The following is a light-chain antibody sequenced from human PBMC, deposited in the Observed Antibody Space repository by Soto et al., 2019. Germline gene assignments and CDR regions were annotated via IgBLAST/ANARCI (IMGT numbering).Light chain of an antibody. V-gene: IGLV2-14*01. CDR1: SSDVGGYTY. CDR2: QVS. J-gene: IGLJ3*02. CDR3: SSYTNSNTRV. Sequence: QSALTKPASVSGSPGQSITISCTGTSSDVGGYTYVSWYQQHPGKAPKLMIYQVSNRPSGVSNRFSGSKSGNTASLTISGLQTEDEADYYCSSYTNSNTRVFGGGTKLTVL.